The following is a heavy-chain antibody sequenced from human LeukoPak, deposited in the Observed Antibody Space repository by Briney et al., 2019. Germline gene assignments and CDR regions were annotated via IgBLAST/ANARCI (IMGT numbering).Heavy chain of an antibody. J-gene: IGHJ5*02. Sequence: ETLSLTCTVSGGSISRDIYYWGWIRQPPGKGLEWIGSIYYSGSTCYNPSLESRVTISVDTSKNQFSLKLSSVTAADTAVYYCARLTTDSTYHSGWFDPWGQGTRVTVSS. CDR2: IYYSGST. CDR1: GGSISRDIYY. D-gene: IGHD3-22*01. CDR3: ARLTTDSTYHSGWFDP. V-gene: IGHV4-39*01.